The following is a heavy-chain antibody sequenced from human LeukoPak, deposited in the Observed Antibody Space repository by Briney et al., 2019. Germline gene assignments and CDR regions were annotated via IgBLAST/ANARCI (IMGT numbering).Heavy chain of an antibody. Sequence: GGSLILSCATSGFTFSSYALSWVRQDPGKGLEWVSGLHAVSGMTYYADSVKGRFTISRDNSKNTLYFQMNSLRAEDTAVYYCVKDFLHGPHIEPVGSVGPFDYWGQGTLVTVSS. J-gene: IGHJ4*02. CDR3: VKDFLHGPHIEPVGSVGPFDY. CDR1: GFTFSSYA. D-gene: IGHD2-2*01. CDR2: LHAVSGMT. V-gene: IGHV3-23*01.